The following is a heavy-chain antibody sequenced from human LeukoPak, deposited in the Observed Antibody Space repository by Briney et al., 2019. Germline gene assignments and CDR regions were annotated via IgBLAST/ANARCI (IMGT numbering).Heavy chain of an antibody. CDR1: GFSFSASS. D-gene: IGHD2-21*02. CDR2: ISYDGRYS. V-gene: IGHV3-30*04. CDR3: ARETGDRRVDY. Sequence: GGSLRLSCAASGFSFSASSMHWVRQAPGKGLEWVAVISYDGRYSHYADSVKGRFTISRDNSKSTLYLQMSSLRADDTSVYWCARETGDRRVDYWGQGTLVTVSS. J-gene: IGHJ4*02.